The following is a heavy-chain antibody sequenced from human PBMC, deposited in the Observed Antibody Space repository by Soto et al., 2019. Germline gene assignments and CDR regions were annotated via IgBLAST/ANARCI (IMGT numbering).Heavy chain of an antibody. CDR1: GGTFSSYA. CDR2: IIPIFGTA. V-gene: IGHV1-69*13. Sequence: SVKVSCKASGGTFSSYAISWVRQAPGQGLEWMGGIIPIFGTANYAQKFQGRVTITADESTSTAYMELSSLRSEDTAVYYCARRGGKWELPYSFDYWGQGTLVTVSS. CDR3: ARRGGKWELPYSFDY. J-gene: IGHJ4*02. D-gene: IGHD1-26*01.